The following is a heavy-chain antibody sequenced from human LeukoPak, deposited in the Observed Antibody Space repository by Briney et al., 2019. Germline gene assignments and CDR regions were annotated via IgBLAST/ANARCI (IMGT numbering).Heavy chain of an antibody. CDR1: GGTFSSYA. J-gene: IGHJ4*02. CDR2: IIPILGIA. V-gene: IGHV1-69*04. CDR3: ARRYYYDSSGYYGPLDY. D-gene: IGHD3-22*01. Sequence: ASVKVSCKASGGTFSSYAISWVRQAPGQGLEWMGRIIPILGIANYAQKFQGRVTITADKSTSTAYMKLSSLRSEDTAVYYCARRYYYDSSGYYGPLDYWGQGTLVTVSS.